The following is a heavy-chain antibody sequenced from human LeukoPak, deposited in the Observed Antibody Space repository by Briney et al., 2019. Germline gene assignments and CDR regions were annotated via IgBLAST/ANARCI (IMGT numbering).Heavy chain of an antibody. CDR3: AKGPAAFWSGYYLVF. D-gene: IGHD3-3*01. Sequence: GGSLRLSCAASGFTFDDYAMHWVRQARGKGLEWVSGISWNSGSIGYADSVKGRFTISRDNAKNSLYLQMNSLRAEDTALYYCAKGPAAFWSGYYLVFWGQGTLVTVSS. CDR2: ISWNSGSI. V-gene: IGHV3-9*01. J-gene: IGHJ4*02. CDR1: GFTFDDYA.